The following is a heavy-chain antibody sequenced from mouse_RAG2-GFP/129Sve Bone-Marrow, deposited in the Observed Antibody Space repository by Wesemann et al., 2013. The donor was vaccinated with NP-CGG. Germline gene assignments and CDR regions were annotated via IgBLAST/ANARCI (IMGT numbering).Heavy chain of an antibody. Sequence: GRFTISRDNAKNTLYLQTSSLRSEDTAMYYCARRQTRWLLEFAYWGQGTLVSVSA. J-gene: IGHJ3*01. V-gene: IGHV5-9*04. D-gene: IGHD2-3*01. CDR3: ARRQTRWLLEFAY.